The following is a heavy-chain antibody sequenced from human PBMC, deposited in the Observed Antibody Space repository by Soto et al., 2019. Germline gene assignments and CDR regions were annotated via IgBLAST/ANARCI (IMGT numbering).Heavy chain of an antibody. D-gene: IGHD2-2*01. CDR2: ISAYNGNT. CDR3: ARDSGAYIVVVPAAIDWFDP. Sequence: ASVKVSCKASGYTFTSYCISWVRQAPGQGLEWMGWISAYNGNTNYAQKLQGRVTMTTDTSTSTAYMELRSLRSDDTAVYYCARDSGAYIVVVPAAIDWFDPWGQGTLVTV. J-gene: IGHJ5*02. CDR1: GYTFTSYC. V-gene: IGHV1-18*01.